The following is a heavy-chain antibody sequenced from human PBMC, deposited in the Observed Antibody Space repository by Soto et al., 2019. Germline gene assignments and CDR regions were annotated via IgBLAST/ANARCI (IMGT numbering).Heavy chain of an antibody. CDR1: GFTFSSYS. D-gene: IGHD7-27*01. CDR3: AGDGDSLCYFGY. J-gene: IGHJ4*02. Sequence: EVQLVESGGGLVKPGGSLRLSCAASGFTFSSYSMNWVRQAPGKGLEWVSSISSSSSYIYYADSVKGRFTISRDNAKNSLDLEMNSLRAEDTAVYYCAGDGDSLCYFGYWGRGTLFSVSS. V-gene: IGHV3-21*01. CDR2: ISSSSSYI.